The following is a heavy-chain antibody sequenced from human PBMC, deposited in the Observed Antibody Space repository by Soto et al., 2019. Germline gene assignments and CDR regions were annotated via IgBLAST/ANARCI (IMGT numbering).Heavy chain of an antibody. CDR1: GGSVSSGSYY. Sequence: SETLSLTCTVSGGSVSSGSYYWSWIRQPPGKGLEWIGYIYYSGSTNYNPSLKSRVTISVDTSKNQFSLKLSSVTAADTAVYYCERDMGVLKFDPWGQGNLVTVSS. D-gene: IGHD1-26*01. V-gene: IGHV4-61*01. CDR3: ERDMGVLKFDP. CDR2: IYYSGST. J-gene: IGHJ5*02.